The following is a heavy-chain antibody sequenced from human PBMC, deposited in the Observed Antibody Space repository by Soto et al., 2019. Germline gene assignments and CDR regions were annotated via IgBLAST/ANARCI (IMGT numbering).Heavy chain of an antibody. V-gene: IGHV1-2*04. CDR3: ARGITMVRGVIQHYYGMDV. Sequence: GPVKVSCKASGYTFTGYYMHWVRQAPGQGLEWMGWINPNSGGTNYAQKFQGWVTMTRDTSISTAYMELSRLRSDDTAVYYCARGITMVRGVIQHYYGMDVWGQGTTVTVSS. CDR1: GYTFTGYY. J-gene: IGHJ6*02. CDR2: INPNSGGT. D-gene: IGHD3-10*01.